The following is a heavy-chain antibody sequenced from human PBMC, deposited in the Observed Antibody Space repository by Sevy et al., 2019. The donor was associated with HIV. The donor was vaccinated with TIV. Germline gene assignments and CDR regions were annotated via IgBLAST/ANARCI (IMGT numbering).Heavy chain of an antibody. CDR1: GGSFSGYY. Sequence: SETLSLTCAVYGGSFSGYYWSWIRQPPGKGLEWIGEINHSGSTNYNPSLKSRVTISVDTSKNQFSLKLSSVTAADTAVYYCARHVVDILTGYRYYYYMDVWGKGTTVTVSS. CDR2: INHSGST. V-gene: IGHV4-34*01. CDR3: ARHVVDILTGYRYYYYMDV. D-gene: IGHD3-9*01. J-gene: IGHJ6*03.